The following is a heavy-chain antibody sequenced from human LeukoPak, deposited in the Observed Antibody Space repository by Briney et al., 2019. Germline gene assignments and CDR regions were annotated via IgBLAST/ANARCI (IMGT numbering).Heavy chain of an antibody. CDR1: GFTFISYW. D-gene: IGHD2-2*01. Sequence: GGPLSPSCPASGFTFISYWRTWFGQAPGKGLDGLANIKQDGSEKYYVDSVKGRFTISRDNAKNSLYLQMNSLRAEDTAVYYCASEREYRSSTSCHYYFDYWGQGTLVTVSS. CDR3: ASEREYRSSTSCHYYFDY. CDR2: IKQDGSEK. J-gene: IGHJ4*02. V-gene: IGHV3-7*01.